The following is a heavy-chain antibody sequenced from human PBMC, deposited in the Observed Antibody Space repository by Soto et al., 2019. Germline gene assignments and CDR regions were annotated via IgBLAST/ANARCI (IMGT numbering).Heavy chain of an antibody. D-gene: IGHD3-22*01. CDR1: GFSLSNARMG. V-gene: IGHV2-26*01. CDR3: ARIPSYYDSSGYYLYYFDY. J-gene: IGHJ4*02. CDR2: TFSNDER. Sequence: SGPTLVNPTETLTLTCTVSGFSLSNARMGVSWIRQPPGKALEWLAHTFSNDERSYSTSLKSRLTISKDTSKSQVVLTMTNMDPVDTATYYCARIPSYYDSSGYYLYYFDYWGQGTLVTVSS.